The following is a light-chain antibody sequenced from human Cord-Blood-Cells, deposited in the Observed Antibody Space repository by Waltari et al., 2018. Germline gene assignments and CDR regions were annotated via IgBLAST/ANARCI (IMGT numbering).Light chain of an antibody. CDR2: LNSDGSH. V-gene: IGLV4-69*01. J-gene: IGLJ3*02. CDR3: QTWGTGIGV. CDR1: SGHRSYA. Sequence: QLVLTQSPSASASLGASVKLTCTLSSGHRSYAIAWHPQQPEKGPRYLMKLNSDGSHSKGDGIPDRFSGSSSGAERYLTISSLQSEDEADYYCQTWGTGIGVFGGGTKLTVL.